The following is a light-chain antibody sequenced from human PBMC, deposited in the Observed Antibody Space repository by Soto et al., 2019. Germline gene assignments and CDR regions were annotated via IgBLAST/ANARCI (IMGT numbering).Light chain of an antibody. CDR1: QDISNY. Sequence: IQTTQSPSSLSASVGDRLTITCQASQDISNYLYWYQQKPGKAPXXLIYDASNLGTGVPPRFSGSGSGTFFPFSISSMNPEVVATYYCQQYDGIPTFCQGTRLEIK. CDR3: QQYDGIPT. CDR2: DAS. J-gene: IGKJ5*01. V-gene: IGKV1-33*01.